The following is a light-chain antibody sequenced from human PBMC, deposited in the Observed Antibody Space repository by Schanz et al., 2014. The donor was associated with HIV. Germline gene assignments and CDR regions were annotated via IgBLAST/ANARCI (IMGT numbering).Light chain of an antibody. J-gene: IGLJ3*02. CDR3: CSYAGSSTWV. V-gene: IGLV2-23*02. Sequence: QSVLTQPASVSGSPGQSITISCTGTSSDVGNYNYVSWYQQLPGKVPKLMIYDVSNRASGVSNRFSGSKSGNTASLTISGLQAEDEADYYCCSYAGSSTWVFGGGTKLTVL. CDR1: SSDVGNYNY. CDR2: DVS.